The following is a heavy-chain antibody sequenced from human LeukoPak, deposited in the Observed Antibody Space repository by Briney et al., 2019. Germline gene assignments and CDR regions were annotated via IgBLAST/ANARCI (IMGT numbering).Heavy chain of an antibody. D-gene: IGHD6-19*01. J-gene: IGHJ4*02. Sequence: GGSLRLSCAASGFTFSSYGMHWVRQAPGKGLEWVAVIWYDGSNKYYADSVKGRFTISRDNSKNTLYLQMNSLRAEDTAVYYCARGGIAVAGTRFDYWGQGTLVTVSS. CDR2: IWYDGSNK. V-gene: IGHV3-33*01. CDR1: GFTFSSYG. CDR3: ARGGIAVAGTRFDY.